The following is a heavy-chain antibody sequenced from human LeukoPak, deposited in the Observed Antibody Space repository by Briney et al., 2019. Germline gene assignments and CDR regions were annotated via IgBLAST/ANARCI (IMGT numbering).Heavy chain of an antibody. CDR1: GGSFSGYY. J-gene: IGHJ6*04. CDR2: INHSGST. D-gene: IGHD2-15*01. Sequence: SETLSLTCAVYGGSFSGYYWSWIRQPPGKGLEWIGEINHSGSTNYNPSLKSRVTISVDTSKNQFSLKLSSVTAADTAVYYCARGLYCSGGSCYPYYYYYGMDVWGKGTTVTVSS. CDR3: ARGLYCSGGSCYPYYYYYGMDV. V-gene: IGHV4-34*01.